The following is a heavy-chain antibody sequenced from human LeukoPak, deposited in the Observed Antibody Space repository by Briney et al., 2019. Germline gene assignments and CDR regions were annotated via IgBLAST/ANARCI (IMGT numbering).Heavy chain of an antibody. D-gene: IGHD2-15*01. Sequence: GGSLRLSCAASGFTFDDYAMHWVRQAPGKGLEWVSGISWNSGSIGYADSVKGRFTISRDNAKNSLYLQMNSLRAEDTALYYCARSNTVAFDYWGQGTLVTVSS. CDR3: ARSNTVAFDY. CDR1: GFTFDDYA. CDR2: ISWNSGSI. J-gene: IGHJ4*02. V-gene: IGHV3-9*01.